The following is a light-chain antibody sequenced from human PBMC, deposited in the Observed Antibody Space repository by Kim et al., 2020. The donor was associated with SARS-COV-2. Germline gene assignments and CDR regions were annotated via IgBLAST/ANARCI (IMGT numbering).Light chain of an antibody. CDR3: QAWDSSPRV. CDR1: KLGDKY. Sequence: SYELTQPPSVSVSPGQTASITCSGDKLGDKYACWYQQKPGQSPVLVIYRDNKRPSGIPERFSGSNSGNTATLTISGTQAMDEADYYCQAWDSSPRVFGGG. CDR2: RDN. J-gene: IGLJ3*02. V-gene: IGLV3-1*01.